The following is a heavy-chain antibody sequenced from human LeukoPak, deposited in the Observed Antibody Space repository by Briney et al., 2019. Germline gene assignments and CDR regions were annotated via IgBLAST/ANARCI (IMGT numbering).Heavy chain of an antibody. CDR3: ARPRDGYNSNWFDP. D-gene: IGHD5-24*01. J-gene: IGHJ5*02. CDR1: GGTLSSYA. Sequence: SVKVSCKASGGTLSSYAISWVRQAPGQGPEWMGRIIPILDIANYAQKFQGRVTITADKSTSTAYMELSSLRSDDTAVYYCARPRDGYNSNWFDPWGQGTLVTVSS. V-gene: IGHV1-69*04. CDR2: IIPILDIA.